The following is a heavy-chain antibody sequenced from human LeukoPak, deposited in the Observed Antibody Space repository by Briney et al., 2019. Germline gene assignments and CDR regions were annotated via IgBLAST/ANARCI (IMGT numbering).Heavy chain of an antibody. CDR2: ISSSSSYI. J-gene: IGHJ4*02. CDR3: ARDRSTLPWIQLHTEYYFDY. V-gene: IGHV3-21*01. CDR1: GFTFSDYY. D-gene: IGHD5-18*01. Sequence: GGSLRLSCAASGFTFSDYYMNWVRQAPGKGLEWVSSISSSSSYIYYADSVKGRFTISRDNAENSLYLQMNSLRAEDTAVYYCARDRSTLPWIQLHTEYYFDYWGQGTLVTVSS.